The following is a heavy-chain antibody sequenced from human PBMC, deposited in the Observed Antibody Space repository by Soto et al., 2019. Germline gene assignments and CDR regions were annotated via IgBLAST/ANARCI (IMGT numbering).Heavy chain of an antibody. J-gene: IGHJ4*02. CDR3: AKDRRAGGNYGFYSDF. Sequence: EMQLLESGGGLVQPGGSLRLSCAVSGFTFSSYGMTWFRQAPGEGLEWSYFSSATGSGTYYAGSVKGRFTISRDNSKNTLYLQMTSLRADDTAVYYCAKDRRAGGNYGFYSDFWGQGALVIVSS. CDR1: GFTFSSYG. CDR2: SSATGSGT. V-gene: IGHV3-23*01. D-gene: IGHD1-7*01.